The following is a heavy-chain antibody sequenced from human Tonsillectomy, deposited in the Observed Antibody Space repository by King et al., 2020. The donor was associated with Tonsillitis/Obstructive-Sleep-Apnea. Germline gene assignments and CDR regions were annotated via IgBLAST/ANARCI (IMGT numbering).Heavy chain of an antibody. V-gene: IGHV3-30*04. D-gene: IGHD3-10*01. CDR3: ASEPLSGSLWFGEPMDY. J-gene: IGHJ4*02. CDR2: ISYDGSNK. CDR1: GFTFSSYA. Sequence: VQLVESGGGVVQPGRSLRLSCAASGFTFSSYAMHWVRQAPGKGLEWVAVISYDGSNKYYADSVKGRFTISRDNSKNTLYLQVSSLRAEDTAVYYCASEPLSGSLWFGEPMDYWGQGTLVTVSS.